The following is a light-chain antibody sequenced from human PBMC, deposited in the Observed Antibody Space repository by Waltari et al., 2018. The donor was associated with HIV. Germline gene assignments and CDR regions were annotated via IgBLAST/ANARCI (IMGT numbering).Light chain of an antibody. V-gene: IGKV2-30*01. J-gene: IGKJ2*01. CDR3: MQGTHWPGGYT. Sequence: DVVMTQSPLSLSVTLGQPASISCRSSQSLVYSDGNTYLNWFQQRPGQSPRRLLYKVSNRDSGVPDRFSGSGSGTDFTLKISRVEAEDVGFYYCMQGTHWPGGYTFVQGTKLEIK. CDR1: QSLVYSDGNTY. CDR2: KVS.